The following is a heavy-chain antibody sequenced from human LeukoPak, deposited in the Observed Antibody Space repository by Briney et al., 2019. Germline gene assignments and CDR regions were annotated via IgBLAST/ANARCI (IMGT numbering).Heavy chain of an antibody. CDR1: GFTFSTYA. V-gene: IGHV3-23*01. Sequence: GGSLRLSCAASGFTFSTYAMSWVRQAPGKGLEWVSGISGGGGTTYYADSVKGRFTISGDNFKNTLDLQMNSLRAEDTALYYCAKDDSHDPKSGDYDGWGQGTLVTVSS. D-gene: IGHD4-17*01. CDR3: AKDDSHDPKSGDYDG. J-gene: IGHJ4*02. CDR2: ISGGGGTT.